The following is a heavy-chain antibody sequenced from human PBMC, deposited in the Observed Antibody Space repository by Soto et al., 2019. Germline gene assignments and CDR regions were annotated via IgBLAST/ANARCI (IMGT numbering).Heavy chain of an antibody. CDR1: GGSFTDYY. D-gene: IGHD3-10*01. J-gene: IGHJ4*02. CDR3: ARRMVRGVAFRY. Sequence: QVQLQQWGAGLLKPSETLSLTCAVYGGSFTDYYWSWIRKPPGRGLEWIGQINHLGVPNYKPSLNSRVTISVDTSKNQFSLKLTSVTAAATAVYSCARRMVRGVAFRYWGQGTLVTVSS. CDR2: INHLGVP. V-gene: IGHV4-34*01.